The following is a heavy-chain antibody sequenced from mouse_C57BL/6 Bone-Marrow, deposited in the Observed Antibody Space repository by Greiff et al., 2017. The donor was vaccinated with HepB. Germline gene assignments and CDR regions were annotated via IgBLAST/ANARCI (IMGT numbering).Heavy chain of an antibody. CDR1: GYSITSGYY. J-gene: IGHJ1*03. D-gene: IGHD1-1*01. V-gene: IGHV3-6*01. Sequence: EVHLVESGPGLVKPSQSLSLTCSVTGYSITSGYYWNWIRQFPGNKLEWMGYISYDGSNNYNPSLKNRISITRDTSKNQFFLKLNSVTTEDTATYYCARRGSSYLYWYFDVWGTGTTVTVSS. CDR2: ISYDGSN. CDR3: ARRGSSYLYWYFDV.